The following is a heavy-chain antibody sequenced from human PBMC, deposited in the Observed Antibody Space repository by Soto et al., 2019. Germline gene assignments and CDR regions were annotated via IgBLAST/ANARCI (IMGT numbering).Heavy chain of an antibody. D-gene: IGHD3-22*01. CDR2: IGGSGRTT. CDR3: AKSRYSDSSGDFYDY. V-gene: IGHV3-23*01. Sequence: GGSLRPSLAAPAFTFNNYALSWVPKAPGKGLEWVSGIGGSGRTTYYADSVKGRFTISRDNSNNTLFLQMNSLRAEDTAVYYCAKSRYSDSSGDFYDYWGQGTLVTVSS. CDR1: AFTFNNYA. J-gene: IGHJ4*02.